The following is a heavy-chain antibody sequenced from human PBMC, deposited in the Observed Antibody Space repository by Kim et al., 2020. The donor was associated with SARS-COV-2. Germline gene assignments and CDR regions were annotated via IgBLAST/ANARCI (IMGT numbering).Heavy chain of an antibody. CDR2: INHSGST. D-gene: IGHD1-26*01. J-gene: IGHJ4*02. V-gene: IGHV4-34*01. CDR1: GGSFSGYY. CDR3: ASGGATCFDY. Sequence: SETLSLTCAVYGGSFSGYYWSWIRQPPGKGLEWIGEINHSGSTNYNPSLKSRVTISVDTSKNQFSLKLSSVTAADTAVYYCASGGATCFDYWGQGTLVTVSS.